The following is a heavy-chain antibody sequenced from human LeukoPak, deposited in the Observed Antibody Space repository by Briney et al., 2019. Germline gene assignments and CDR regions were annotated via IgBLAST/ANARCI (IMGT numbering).Heavy chain of an antibody. CDR2: ISYDGSNK. Sequence: GGSLRLSCAASGFTFSSFGMHWVRQAPGKGLEWVAVISYDGSNKYYADSVKGRFTISRDNSKNTLYLQMNSLRAEDTAVYYCARGWSATRSISYYYYYYMDVWGKGTTVTVSS. CDR3: ARGWSATRSISYYYYYYMDV. J-gene: IGHJ6*03. D-gene: IGHD3-3*01. CDR1: GFTFSSFG. V-gene: IGHV3-30*19.